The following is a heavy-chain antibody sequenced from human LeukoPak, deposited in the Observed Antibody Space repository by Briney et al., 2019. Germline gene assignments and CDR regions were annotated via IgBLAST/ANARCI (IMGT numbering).Heavy chain of an antibody. CDR2: ITSRSTT. Sequence: GGSLRLSCAASGFIFSHYGMNWVRQAPGKGLEWVSGITSRSTTYYADSVKGRFTISRDNSKNTLYLQMNSLRAEDTAVYYCAKDAYLIAVAGNYFDYWGQGTPVTASS. D-gene: IGHD6-19*01. V-gene: IGHV3-23*01. J-gene: IGHJ4*02. CDR3: AKDAYLIAVAGNYFDY. CDR1: GFIFSHYG.